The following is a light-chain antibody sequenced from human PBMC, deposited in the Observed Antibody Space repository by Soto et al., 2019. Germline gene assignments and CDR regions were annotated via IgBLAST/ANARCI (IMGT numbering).Light chain of an antibody. CDR3: QSTDSSGTYVM. V-gene: IGLV3-25*03. Sequence: SYELTHPPSVSVSPGQMARITCSGDALPKEYAYWYQQKPGQALVLVIYKDSERPSGIPERFSGSSSGTTVTLTIRGAQAEDEADYYCQSTDSSGTYVMFGGGTKLTVL. CDR1: ALPKEY. CDR2: KDS. J-gene: IGLJ3*02.